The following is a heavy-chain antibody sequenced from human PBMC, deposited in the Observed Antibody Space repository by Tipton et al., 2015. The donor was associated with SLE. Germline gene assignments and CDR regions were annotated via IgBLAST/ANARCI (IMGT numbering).Heavy chain of an antibody. CDR2: IYPGSGHT. Sequence: QSGAEVKKPGASVKISCKASGFTFKKYFMHWVRRAPGQGLEWMGRIYPGSGHTTYAQKFQGRVTMTGDTSTSTGYMELSSLRSEDTAVYYCASGRDDYSNPWDVWGKGATVTVVS. J-gene: IGHJ6*04. V-gene: IGHV1-46*02. CDR3: ASGRDDYSNPWDV. D-gene: IGHD4-11*01. CDR1: GFTFKKYF.